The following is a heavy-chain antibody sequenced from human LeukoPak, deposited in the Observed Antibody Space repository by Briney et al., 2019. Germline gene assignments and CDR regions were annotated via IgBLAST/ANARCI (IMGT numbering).Heavy chain of an antibody. J-gene: IGHJ4*02. Sequence: GGSLRLSCAASGFIVSSNYMSWVRQAPGKGLEWVSVIYSGGSTYYADSVKGRFTISRDNSKNTLYLQMHSLRAEDTAVYYCARDADYCSGGSCYVDYWGQGTLVTVSS. V-gene: IGHV3-53*01. CDR3: ARDADYCSGGSCYVDY. CDR2: IYSGGST. CDR1: GFIVSSNY. D-gene: IGHD2-15*01.